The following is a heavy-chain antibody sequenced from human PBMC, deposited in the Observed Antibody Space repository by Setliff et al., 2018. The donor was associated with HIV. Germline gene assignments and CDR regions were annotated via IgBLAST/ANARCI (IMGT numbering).Heavy chain of an antibody. D-gene: IGHD4-17*01. J-gene: IGHJ2*01. Sequence: GGSLRLSCAASGFTVSSVYMRWVRQAPGKGLEWVSVTYDDGTTYYADSVKGRFAMSRDNSKKTVYLQMNSLRAEDTAVYYCATPSHDYGWYFDLWGRGTLVTVS. CDR3: ATPSHDYGWYFDL. CDR2: TYDDGTT. V-gene: IGHV3-53*01. CDR1: GFTVSSVY.